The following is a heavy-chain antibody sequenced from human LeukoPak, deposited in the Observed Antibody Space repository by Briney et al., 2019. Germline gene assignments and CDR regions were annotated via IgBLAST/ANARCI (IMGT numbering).Heavy chain of an antibody. CDR2: INHSGST. CDR1: GGSFSGYY. CDR3: AIPSGYSYGPYFQH. Sequence: KPSETLSLTCAVYGGSFSGYYWSWIRQPPGKGLEWIGEINHSGSTNYNPSLKSRVTISVDTSKNQFSLNLSSVTAADTAVYYCAIPSGYSYGPYFQHWGQGTLVTVSS. J-gene: IGHJ1*01. V-gene: IGHV4-34*01. D-gene: IGHD5-18*01.